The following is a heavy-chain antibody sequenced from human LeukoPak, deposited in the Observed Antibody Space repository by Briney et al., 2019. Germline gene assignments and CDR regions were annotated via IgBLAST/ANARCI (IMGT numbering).Heavy chain of an antibody. J-gene: IGHJ3*02. CDR2: INPSDSDT. CDR3: ASHCLDPDTLDI. CDR1: GYSFSSNW. D-gene: IGHD3-9*01. V-gene: IGHV5-51*01. Sequence: GESLKISCKGSGYSFSSNWIGWARQMSGQGLEWMGFINPSDSDTRYSPSFQGQVTISVDKSINTAYLQWSSLKASDTAIYYCASHCLDPDTLDIWGQGTMVTVSS.